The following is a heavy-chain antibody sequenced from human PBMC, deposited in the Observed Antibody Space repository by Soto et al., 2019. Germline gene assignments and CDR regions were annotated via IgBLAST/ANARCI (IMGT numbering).Heavy chain of an antibody. D-gene: IGHD5-12*01. CDR2: ISYDGSNK. V-gene: IGHV3-30*18. J-gene: IGHJ4*02. CDR3: AKEGHKLRDGYPQGYFDY. CDR1: GFTFSSYG. Sequence: QVQLVESGGGVVQPGRSLRLSCAASGFTFSSYGMHWVRQAPGKGLEWVAVISYDGSNKYYADSVKGRFTISRDNSKNTLYLQMHSLRAEDTAVYYCAKEGHKLRDGYPQGYFDYWGQGTLVTVSS.